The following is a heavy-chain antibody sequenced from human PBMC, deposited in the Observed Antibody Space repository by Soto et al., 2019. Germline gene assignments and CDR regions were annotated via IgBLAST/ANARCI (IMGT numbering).Heavy chain of an antibody. Sequence: QLQLQESGPGLVKPSETLSLTCTVSGGSISSSSYYWGWIRQPPGQGLEWIGSICSSGSTYYNPSIKSLVAISLDTSQNQFSLKLSSVTAADTAVYYCARGGDYYDSSGYYQLLDYWGRGTLVTVS. J-gene: IGHJ4*02. D-gene: IGHD3-22*01. CDR2: ICSSGST. CDR1: GGSISSSSYY. CDR3: ARGGDYYDSSGYYQLLDY. V-gene: IGHV4-39*01.